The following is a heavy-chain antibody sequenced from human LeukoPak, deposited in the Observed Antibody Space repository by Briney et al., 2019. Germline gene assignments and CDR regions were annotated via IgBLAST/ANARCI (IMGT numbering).Heavy chain of an antibody. CDR3: ARVEDYDILTGFDY. Sequence: GGSLRLSCAASGFTFISYEMNWVRQAPGKGLEWVSYISSSGSTKYYADSVKGRFTISRDNAKNSLYLQMNSLRAEDTAVYYCARVEDYDILTGFDYWGQGTLVTVSS. CDR1: GFTFISYE. CDR2: ISSSGSTK. D-gene: IGHD3-9*01. J-gene: IGHJ4*02. V-gene: IGHV3-48*03.